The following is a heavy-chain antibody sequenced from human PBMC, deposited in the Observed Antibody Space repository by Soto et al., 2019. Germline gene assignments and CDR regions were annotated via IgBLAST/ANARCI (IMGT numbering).Heavy chain of an antibody. D-gene: IGHD3-10*01. CDR1: GDSIRSDKW. CDR2: VHHSGNS. V-gene: IGHV4-4*02. J-gene: IGHJ1*01. Sequence: PSEXLSLTCAVSGDSIRSDKWWSWVRQPPGKGLEWIGEVHHSGNSNYNPSLKSRVIISVDKPKNQFSLNLSSVTDADPAVYYWARGGGHQRGPYWGKGTLVTVS. CDR3: ARGGGHQRGPY.